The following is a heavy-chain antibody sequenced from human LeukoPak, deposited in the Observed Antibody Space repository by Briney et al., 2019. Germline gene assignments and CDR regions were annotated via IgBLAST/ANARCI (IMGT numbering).Heavy chain of an antibody. CDR3: AKNIAVAGTGYFDY. V-gene: IGHV3-23*01. CDR1: GFTFSSYA. CDR2: ISGSGGST. J-gene: IGHJ4*02. D-gene: IGHD6-19*01. Sequence: GGSLRLSCAASGFTFSSYAMSWVRQAPGKGLEWVSAISGSGGSTYYADSVKGRFTISRDNSKNTLYQQMNSLRAEDTAVYYCAKNIAVAGTGYFDYWGQGTLVTVSS.